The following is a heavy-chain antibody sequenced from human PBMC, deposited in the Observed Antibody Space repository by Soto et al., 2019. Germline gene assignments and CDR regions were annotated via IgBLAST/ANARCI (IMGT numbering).Heavy chain of an antibody. Sequence: VQLLESGGTLVQPGGSLRVSCAASESTFNSYDMSWVRQAPGKGLEWVSTITRGDGTTYYADSVKGRFTISRDNSKNSVYLQMTSLSAEDTAVYYGATVTWSGNYRLWGQGPIVTVSS. CDR2: ITRGDGTT. CDR3: ATVTWSGNYRL. V-gene: IGHV3-23*01. J-gene: IGHJ4*02. D-gene: IGHD3-10*01. CDR1: ESTFNSYD.